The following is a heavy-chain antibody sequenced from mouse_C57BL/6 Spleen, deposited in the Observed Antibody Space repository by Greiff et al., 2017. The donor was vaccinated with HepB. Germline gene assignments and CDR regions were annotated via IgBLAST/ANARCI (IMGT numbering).Heavy chain of an antibody. D-gene: IGHD5-1*01. Sequence: EVMLVESGGGLVKPGGSLKLSCAASGFTFSDYGMHWVRQAPEKGLEWVAYISSGSSTIYYADTVKGRFTISKDNAKNTLFLQMTSLRSEDTAMYYCARSREYNYYAMDYWGQGTSVTVSS. CDR3: ARSREYNYYAMDY. J-gene: IGHJ4*01. V-gene: IGHV5-17*01. CDR2: ISSGSSTI. CDR1: GFTFSDYG.